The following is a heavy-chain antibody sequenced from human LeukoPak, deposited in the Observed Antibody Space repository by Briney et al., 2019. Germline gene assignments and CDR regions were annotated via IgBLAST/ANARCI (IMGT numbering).Heavy chain of an antibody. CDR1: GGSIRSGSHY. CDR3: AKRDDSGGNLADL. J-gene: IGHJ4*02. V-gene: IGHV4-39*02. CDR2: IYYSGST. D-gene: IGHD3-22*01. Sequence: EPSETLSLTCTVSGGSIRSGSHYWAWIRQPPGKGLEWIGCIYYSGSTYYNPSLENRVTISIDTSKNHFSLKLSSLSAADTSVYYCAKRDDSGGNLADLWGQGTLVTVS.